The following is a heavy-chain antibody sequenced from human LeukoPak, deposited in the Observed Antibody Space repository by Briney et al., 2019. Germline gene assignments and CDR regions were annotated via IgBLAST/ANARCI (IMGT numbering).Heavy chain of an antibody. J-gene: IGHJ4*02. CDR3: AKDHYDSSGYHAPFDY. CDR2: ISGSGGST. D-gene: IGHD3-22*01. Sequence: GGSLRLSCAASGFTFSSYAMSWVRQAPGKGLEWVSAISGSGGSTYYADSVKGRFTISRDNSKNTLYLQMNSLRTEDTAVYYCAKDHYDSSGYHAPFDYWGQGTLVTVSS. CDR1: GFTFSSYA. V-gene: IGHV3-23*01.